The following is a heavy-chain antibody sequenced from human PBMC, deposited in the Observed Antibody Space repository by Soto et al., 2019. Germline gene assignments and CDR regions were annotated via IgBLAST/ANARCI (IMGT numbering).Heavy chain of an antibody. CDR2: INPYNGNT. CDR1: GYTFTSYG. V-gene: IGHV1-18*01. J-gene: IGHJ4*01. D-gene: IGHD2-2*01. CDR3: AREYCDSTRCFLPDD. Sequence: ASVKVSCKASGYTFTSYGLSWVRQASGQGLEWMGWINPYNGNTKDTQKLQGRVTMTTDTSTSTAYMELRSLRSDDTFVYYCAREYCDSTRCFLPDDWGHGALVTVSS.